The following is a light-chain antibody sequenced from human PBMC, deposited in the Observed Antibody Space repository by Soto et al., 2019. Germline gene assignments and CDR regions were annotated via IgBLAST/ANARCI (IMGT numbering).Light chain of an antibody. CDR1: SSNIGSNY. CDR3: AAWDDSLSGLV. V-gene: IGLV1-47*01. Sequence: QSVLTQPPSASETPGQRVTISCSGSSSNIGSNYVYWYQQLPGTAPKLLIYRNDQRPSGVPDRFSGSKSGTSASLAISGLRSDDEADYYCAAWDDSLSGLVFGGGTKLTVL. CDR2: RND. J-gene: IGLJ2*01.